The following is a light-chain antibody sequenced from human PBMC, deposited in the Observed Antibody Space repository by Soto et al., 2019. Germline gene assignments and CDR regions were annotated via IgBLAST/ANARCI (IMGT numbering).Light chain of an antibody. CDR2: VAS. CDR3: QQTNSFPLT. Sequence: DIQMTQSPSSVSASVGDTVAITCRASQGVSSRLAWYQQKPGTAPKVLISVASSLQSGVPSRFSGSGSGTDFTLTISSLQPEDFATYYCQQTNSFPLTCGGGTKVEIK. CDR1: QGVSSR. J-gene: IGKJ4*02. V-gene: IGKV1-12*01.